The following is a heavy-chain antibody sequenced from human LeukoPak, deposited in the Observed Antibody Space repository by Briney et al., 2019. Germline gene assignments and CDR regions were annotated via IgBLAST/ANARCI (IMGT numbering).Heavy chain of an antibody. CDR2: VYYSGNT. CDR1: GGSINNADYY. J-gene: IGHJ4*02. D-gene: IGHD3-3*01. CDR3: ARIKFWNGYYDY. Sequence: SQTLSLTCSVSGGSINNADYYWNWIRQRPGKGLEWIGCVYYSGNTYYSPSLKSRVTISIDTSKNQFSLTLSSVTAADTAVYYCARIKFWNGYYDYWGQGTLVTVSS. V-gene: IGHV4-31*03.